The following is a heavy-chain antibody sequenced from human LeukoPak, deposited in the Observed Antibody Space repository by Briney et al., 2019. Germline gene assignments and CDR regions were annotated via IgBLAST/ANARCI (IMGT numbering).Heavy chain of an antibody. D-gene: IGHD3-3*01. CDR2: IYYSGST. Sequence: PSQTLSLTCTVSGGSISSSSYYWGWIRQPPGKGLEWIGSIYYSGSTYYNPSLKSRVTISVDTSKNQFSLKLSSVTAADTAVYYCARYSIFGVTRIDWGQGTLVTVSS. V-gene: IGHV4-39*01. J-gene: IGHJ4*02. CDR1: GGSISSSSYY. CDR3: ARYSIFGVTRID.